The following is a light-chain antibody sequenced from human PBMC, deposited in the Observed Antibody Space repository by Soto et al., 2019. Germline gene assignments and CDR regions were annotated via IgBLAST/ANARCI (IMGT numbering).Light chain of an antibody. CDR3: SSYTGGSTSYV. Sequence: QSVLTQPASVSGSPGQSITISCSGTSSNIGGYNVVSWYQQHPGKAPKVIVYEGIKRPSGVSDRFSGSTSGSTASLTISGLQAEDEAEYYCSSYTGGSTSYVFGTGTKVTVL. J-gene: IGLJ1*01. CDR1: SSNIGGYNV. V-gene: IGLV2-14*02. CDR2: EGI.